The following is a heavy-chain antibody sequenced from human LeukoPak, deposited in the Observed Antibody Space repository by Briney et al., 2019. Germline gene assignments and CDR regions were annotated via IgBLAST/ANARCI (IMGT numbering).Heavy chain of an antibody. Sequence: SGGSLRLSCAAPGFTFSTYGMHWVRQAPGKGLEWVAIISYDGSYKYYADSVKGRFTISRDNSENTLYLQMNSLRADDTAKYYCAREGAEAGMDVWGQGTTVTVSS. D-gene: IGHD6-13*01. CDR3: AREGAEAGMDV. CDR2: ISYDGSYK. V-gene: IGHV3-30*03. CDR1: GFTFSTYG. J-gene: IGHJ6*02.